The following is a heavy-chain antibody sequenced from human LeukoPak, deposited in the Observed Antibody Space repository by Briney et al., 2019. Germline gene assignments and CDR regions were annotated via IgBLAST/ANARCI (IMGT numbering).Heavy chain of an antibody. CDR3: AKYSDSTGAHYFDY. V-gene: IGHV3-23*01. D-gene: IGHD2/OR15-2a*01. CDR1: GFTFSSYA. CDR2: ISGSGANT. Sequence: GGSLRLSCAASGFTFSSYAMTWVRQAPGKGLEWVSTISGSGANTYYADSVKGRFTISRDNSKNTLSLQMNSLKVEDTALYYCAKYSDSTGAHYFDYWGQGTLVTVSS. J-gene: IGHJ4*02.